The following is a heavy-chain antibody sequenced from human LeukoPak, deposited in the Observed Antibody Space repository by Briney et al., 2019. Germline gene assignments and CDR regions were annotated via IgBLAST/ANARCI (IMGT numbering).Heavy chain of an antibody. CDR1: GFTFSNYA. D-gene: IGHD2-2*01. Sequence: GGSLRLSCAASGFTFSNYAMSWVRQAPGKGLEWFSAITDSGGDTYYADSVKGRFTISRDNSKNTLDLQMSSLRAEDTAVYYCARNLPAADYWGQGTLVTVSS. J-gene: IGHJ4*02. CDR2: ITDSGGDT. CDR3: ARNLPAADY. V-gene: IGHV3-23*01.